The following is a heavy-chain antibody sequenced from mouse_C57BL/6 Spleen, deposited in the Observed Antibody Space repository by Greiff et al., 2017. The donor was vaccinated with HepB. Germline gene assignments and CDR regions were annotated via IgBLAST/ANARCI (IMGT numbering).Heavy chain of an antibody. V-gene: IGHV1-82*01. CDR2: IYPGDGDT. CDR3: ERCELRQGFDY. J-gene: IGHJ2*01. CDR1: GYAFSSSW. Sequence: QVQLKESGPELVKPGASVKISCKASGYAFSSSWMNWVKQRPGKGLEWIGRIYPGDGDTNYNGKFKGKATLTADKSSSTAYMQLSSLTSEDSAVYSCERCELRQGFDYWGQGTTLTVSS. D-gene: IGHD2-12*01.